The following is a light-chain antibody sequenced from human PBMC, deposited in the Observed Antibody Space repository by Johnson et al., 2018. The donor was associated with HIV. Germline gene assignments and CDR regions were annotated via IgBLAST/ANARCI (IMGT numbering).Light chain of an antibody. CDR2: END. V-gene: IGLV1-51*02. Sequence: QSVLTQPPSVSAAPGQKVTISCSGSSSNIGRNYVSWYQQLPGTAPKLLIYENDKRPSGIPDRFSGSKSGTSATLGITGLQTGDEADYYCGTWDSSLSAAVFGTGTKVTGL. J-gene: IGLJ1*01. CDR1: SSNIGRNY. CDR3: GTWDSSLSAAV.